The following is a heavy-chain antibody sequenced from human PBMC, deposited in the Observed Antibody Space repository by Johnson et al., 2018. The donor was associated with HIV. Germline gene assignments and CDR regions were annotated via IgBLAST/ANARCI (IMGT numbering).Heavy chain of an antibody. CDR2: ISYDGSNR. Sequence: QVQLVESGGGVVQPGRSLRLSCAASGFTFSSYGMHWVRQAPGKGLEWVAVISYDGSNRYYADSVKGRFTISRDNSKNTLYLQMNSLRAEDTAVYYCARDLTSGSYQRAHDAFDIWGQGTMVTVSS. CDR1: GFTFSSYG. D-gene: IGHD1-26*01. V-gene: IGHV3-33*05. CDR3: ARDLTSGSYQRAHDAFDI. J-gene: IGHJ3*02.